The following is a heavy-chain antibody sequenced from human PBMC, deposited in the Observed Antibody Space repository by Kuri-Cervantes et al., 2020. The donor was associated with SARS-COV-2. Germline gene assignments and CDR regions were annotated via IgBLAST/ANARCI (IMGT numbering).Heavy chain of an antibody. CDR2: IYSGGST. D-gene: IGHD4-17*01. CDR3: ARERYGDYVSPYQYYGMDV. Sequence: GESLKISCAASGLTVRSNYMSWVRQAPGKGLEWVSVIYSGGSTYYADSVEGRFTISRDSSKNMLYLQMNSLRAEDTAVYYCARERYGDYVSPYQYYGMDVWGQGTTVTVFS. J-gene: IGHJ6*02. CDR1: GLTVRSNY. V-gene: IGHV3-53*01.